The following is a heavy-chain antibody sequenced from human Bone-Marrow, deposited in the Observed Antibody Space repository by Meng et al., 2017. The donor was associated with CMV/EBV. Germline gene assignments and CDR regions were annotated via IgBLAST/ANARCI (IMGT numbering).Heavy chain of an antibody. CDR3: VGAYFERYCFNGECYNFYYYYGMDV. Sequence: GGSLRLSCAASGFTFSSYSMNWVRQAPGKGLEWVSSISSSSSYIYYADSVKGRFTISRDNAKNSLYLQMNSLRAEDTAVYYCVGAYFERYCFNGECYNFYYYYGMDVWGQGTTVTVSS. D-gene: IGHD2-8*01. CDR1: GFTFSSYS. V-gene: IGHV3-21*01. CDR2: ISSSSSYI. J-gene: IGHJ6*02.